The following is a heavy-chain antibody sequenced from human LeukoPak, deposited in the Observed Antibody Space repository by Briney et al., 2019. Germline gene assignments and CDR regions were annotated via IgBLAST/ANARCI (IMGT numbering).Heavy chain of an antibody. J-gene: IGHJ4*02. V-gene: IGHV4-59*01. CDR2: IQYSGRT. CDR3: ARWRGSGYGLDY. D-gene: IGHD5-12*01. Sequence: SETLSLTRTVSGGSITNYYLSWFRQPPGKGLEWIGHIQYSGRTNYNPSLKSRVTISVDTSKNHFSLKLSSVTAADTAVYHCARWRGSGYGLDYWGQGTLATVSS. CDR1: GGSITNYY.